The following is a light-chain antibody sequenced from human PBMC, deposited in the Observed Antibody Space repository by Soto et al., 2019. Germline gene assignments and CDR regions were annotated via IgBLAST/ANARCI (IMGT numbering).Light chain of an antibody. J-gene: IGKJ1*01. CDR3: QQRGNWPLT. CDR1: QSVSSY. Sequence: EIVLPQSPATLSLSPGERATLSCRASQSVSSYFAWYQQKPGQAPRLLIYDASNRATGIPARFIGSGSGTDFTLTISSLEPEDFAVYYCQQRGNWPLTFGQGTKVEIK. CDR2: DAS. V-gene: IGKV3-11*01.